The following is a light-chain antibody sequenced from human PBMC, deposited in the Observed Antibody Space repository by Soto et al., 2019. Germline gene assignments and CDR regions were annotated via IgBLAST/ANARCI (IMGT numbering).Light chain of an antibody. Sequence: DIQVTQSPSSLSASVGDRVTITCRASQSISRHLNWYQQKPGKAPKLLINIASSLQSGVPSRFSGSGSGTDFTLTISNVQPEDFATYYCQQTYSTPQPCGQGTRLEI. V-gene: IGKV1-39*01. J-gene: IGKJ5*01. CDR1: QSISRH. CDR2: IAS. CDR3: QQTYSTPQP.